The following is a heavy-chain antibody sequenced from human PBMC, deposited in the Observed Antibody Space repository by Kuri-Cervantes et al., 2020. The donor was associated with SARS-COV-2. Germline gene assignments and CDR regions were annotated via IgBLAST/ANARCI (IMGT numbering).Heavy chain of an antibody. Sequence: ASVKVSCKASGYTFTSYAMHWVRQAPGQRLEWMGWSNAGNGNTKYSQEFQGRVTITRDTSASTAYMELSSLRSEDTAVYYCAREAFYDFWSGSFFSKEPYYYMDVWGKGTTVTVSS. CDR2: SNAGNGNT. J-gene: IGHJ6*03. CDR3: AREAFYDFWSGSFFSKEPYYYMDV. D-gene: IGHD3-3*01. CDR1: GYTFTSYA. V-gene: IGHV1-3*02.